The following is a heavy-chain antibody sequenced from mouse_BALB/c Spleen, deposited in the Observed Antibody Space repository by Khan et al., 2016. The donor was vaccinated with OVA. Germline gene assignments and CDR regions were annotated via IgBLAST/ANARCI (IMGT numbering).Heavy chain of an antibody. Sequence: QVQLQESGPGLVAPSQSLSITCTVSGFSLTSYGVHWVRQPPGKGLEWLGVIWAGGSTNYNSAFMSRLSIRKDNSKSQVFLKMNRRQTDDTAMYYCARLEDIWGQGTTLTVSS. J-gene: IGHJ2*01. CDR2: IWAGGST. D-gene: IGHD1-3*01. CDR3: ARLEDI. V-gene: IGHV2-9*02. CDR1: GFSLTSYG.